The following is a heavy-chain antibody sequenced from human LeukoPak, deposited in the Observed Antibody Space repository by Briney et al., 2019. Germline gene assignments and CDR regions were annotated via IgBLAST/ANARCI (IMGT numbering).Heavy chain of an antibody. CDR3: DGESSSGWYVVDY. Sequence: SETLSLTCTVSGGSISSYYWSWIRQPPGKGLEWIGSIYYSGSTYYNPSLKSRVTISVDTSKNQFSLKVSSVTAADTAVYYCDGESSSGWYVVDYWGQGTLVTVSS. CDR1: GGSISSYY. CDR2: IYYSGST. D-gene: IGHD6-19*01. J-gene: IGHJ4*02. V-gene: IGHV4-59*12.